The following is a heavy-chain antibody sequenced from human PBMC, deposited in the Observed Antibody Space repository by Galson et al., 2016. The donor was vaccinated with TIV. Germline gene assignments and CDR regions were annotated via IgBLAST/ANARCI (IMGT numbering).Heavy chain of an antibody. J-gene: IGHJ4*02. Sequence: SVKVSCKASGDTFSGYTITWVRQAPGQGLEWMGGIIPIHGISNHAQKFQGRITLTTDESTSTVYMGLSSLRSADTAVYYCARDDGSTSGSDCWGQGSLVTVSS. CDR1: GDTFSGYT. V-gene: IGHV1-69*16. CDR3: ARDDGSTSGSDC. D-gene: IGHD3-22*01. CDR2: IIPIHGIS.